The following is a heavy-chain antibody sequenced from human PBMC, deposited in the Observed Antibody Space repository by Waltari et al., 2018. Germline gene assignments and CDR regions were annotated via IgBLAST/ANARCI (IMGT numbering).Heavy chain of an antibody. Sequence: QVQLVQSGAEVKKPGSSVKVSCKASGGTFSSYAISWVRQAPGQGLEWMGWIIPIFGTANDAQKFQGRVTITADESTSTAYMELSSLRSEDTAVYYCAREVAARLVYYYYGMDVWGQGTTVTVSS. CDR3: AREVAARLVYYYYGMDV. V-gene: IGHV1-69*01. CDR1: GGTFSSYA. CDR2: IIPIFGTA. D-gene: IGHD6-6*01. J-gene: IGHJ6*02.